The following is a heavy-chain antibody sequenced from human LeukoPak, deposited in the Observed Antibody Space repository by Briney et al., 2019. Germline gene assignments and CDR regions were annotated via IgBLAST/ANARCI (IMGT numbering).Heavy chain of an antibody. CDR3: AKGPLRGTAAAIDY. V-gene: IGHV3-30*18. D-gene: IGHD2-2*01. J-gene: IGHJ4*02. Sequence: GGSLRLSCATSGFIFSAYNMHWVRQAPGKGLEWVAVISYDGRNIHYPDSVKGRFTISRGISTDTLWLQMDSLRTEDTAVYYCAKGPLRGTAAAIDYWGQGTLVTVSS. CDR1: GFIFSAYN. CDR2: ISYDGRNI.